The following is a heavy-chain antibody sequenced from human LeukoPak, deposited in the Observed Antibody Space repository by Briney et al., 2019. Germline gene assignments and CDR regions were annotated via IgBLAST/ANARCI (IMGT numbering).Heavy chain of an antibody. CDR2: IYYSGST. Sequence: SETLSLTCTVSGGSISSGDYYWSWIRQPPGKGLEWIGYIYYSGSTYYNPSLKSRVTISVDTSKNQFSLKLSSVTAADTAVYYCARVDIVVVPAARGIFGYWGQGTLVTVSS. CDR1: GGSISSGDYY. D-gene: IGHD2-2*01. J-gene: IGHJ4*02. CDR3: ARVDIVVVPAARGIFGY. V-gene: IGHV4-30-4*08.